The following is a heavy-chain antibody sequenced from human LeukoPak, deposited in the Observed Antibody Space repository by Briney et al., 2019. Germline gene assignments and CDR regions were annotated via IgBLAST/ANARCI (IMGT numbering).Heavy chain of an antibody. CDR2: IYSGGST. V-gene: IGHV3-66*02. J-gene: IGHJ4*02. CDR3: ARDSSGIVGALDY. Sequence: GGSLRLSCAASGFTVSSNYMSWVRQAPGNGLEWVSVIYSGGSTYYADSVKGRFTISRDNSKNTLYLQMNSLRAEDTAVYYCARDSSGIVGALDYWGQGTLVTVSS. CDR1: GFTVSSNY. D-gene: IGHD1-26*01.